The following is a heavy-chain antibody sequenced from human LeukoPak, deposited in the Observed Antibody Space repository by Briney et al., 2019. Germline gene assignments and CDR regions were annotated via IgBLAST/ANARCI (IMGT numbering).Heavy chain of an antibody. V-gene: IGHV4-34*01. CDR1: GGSFSGYY. CDR3: ARVKDPGGYYYYYYMDI. CDR2: VNRGST. J-gene: IGHJ6*03. Sequence: SETLSLTCAGYGGSFSGYYWNWIRQPPGKGLEWIGEVNRGSTNYNPSLKSRVTISVDTSKNQFSLKLSSVTAADTAVYYCARVKDPGGYYYYYYMDIWGKGNTVTVSS. D-gene: IGHD3-16*01.